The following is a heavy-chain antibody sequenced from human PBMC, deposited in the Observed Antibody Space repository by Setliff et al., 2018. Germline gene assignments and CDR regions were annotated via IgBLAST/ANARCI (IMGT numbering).Heavy chain of an antibody. CDR1: GYSFTSFS. V-gene: IGHV1-18*01. CDR3: SRLVRFCTKTACQRLSGGEF. Sequence: ASVKVSCKASGYSFTSFSITWVRQAPGQGLEWLGWVSTYNGKTYYAEKLQGRVTLTTDTSTSTAYLDLRSLESDDTAVYYCSRLVRFCTKTACQRLSGGEFWGQGTLVTVSS. D-gene: IGHD2-8*01. CDR2: VSTYNGKT. J-gene: IGHJ4*02.